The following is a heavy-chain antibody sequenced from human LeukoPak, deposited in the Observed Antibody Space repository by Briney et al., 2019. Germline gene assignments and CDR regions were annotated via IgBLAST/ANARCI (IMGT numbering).Heavy chain of an antibody. J-gene: IGHJ4*02. D-gene: IGHD4-17*01. V-gene: IGHV3-9*01. CDR1: GFTFDDYA. Sequence: GRSLRLSCAASGFTFDDYAMHWVRQAPGKGLGWVSGISWNSGSIGYADSVKGRFTISRDNAKNSLYLQMNSLRAEDTALYYCAKAYGDYGFDYWGQGTLVTVSS. CDR3: AKAYGDYGFDY. CDR2: ISWNSGSI.